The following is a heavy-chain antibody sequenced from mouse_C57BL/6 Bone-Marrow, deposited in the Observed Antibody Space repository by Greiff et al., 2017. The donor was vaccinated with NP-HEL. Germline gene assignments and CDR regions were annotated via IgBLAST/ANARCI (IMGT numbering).Heavy chain of an antibody. CDR2: ISSGGSYT. Sequence: DVHLVESGGDLVKPGGSLKLSCAASGFTFSSYGMSWVRQTPDKRLEWVATISSGGSYTYYPDSVKGRFTISRDNAKNTLYLQMSSLKSEDTAMYYCARGYDYDVDYAMDYWGQGTSVTVSS. V-gene: IGHV5-6*01. CDR1: GFTFSSYG. D-gene: IGHD2-4*01. J-gene: IGHJ4*01. CDR3: ARGYDYDVDYAMDY.